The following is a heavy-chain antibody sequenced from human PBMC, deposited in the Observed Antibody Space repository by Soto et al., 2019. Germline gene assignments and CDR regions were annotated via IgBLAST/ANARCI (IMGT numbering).Heavy chain of an antibody. D-gene: IGHD2-15*01. J-gene: IGHJ4*02. Sequence: HPGGSLRLSCAASGFTFSNYAMSWVRQAPGKGLEWVSGLSDGGGSTFYADSVKGRFTISRDNAKNTLYLQMSSLRAEDTAVYYCAKDPFYYSSGGPFRYWGRGTLVTVSS. CDR1: GFTFSNYA. CDR2: LSDGGGST. V-gene: IGHV3-23*01. CDR3: AKDPFYYSSGGPFRY.